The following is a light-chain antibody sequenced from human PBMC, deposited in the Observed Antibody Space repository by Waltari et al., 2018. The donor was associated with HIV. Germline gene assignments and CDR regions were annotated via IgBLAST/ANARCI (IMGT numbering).Light chain of an antibody. J-gene: IGLJ2*01. Sequence: QSALTQPASVSGSPGQSITISCTGTSSDVGGHNYVSRSQQHPGKAPKRMIYEVSNRPSGVSNRFSGSKSGNTASLTISGLQAEDEADYYCSSYTSSSTLVVFGGGTKLTVL. V-gene: IGLV2-14*01. CDR3: SSYTSSSTLVV. CDR1: SSDVGGHNY. CDR2: EVS.